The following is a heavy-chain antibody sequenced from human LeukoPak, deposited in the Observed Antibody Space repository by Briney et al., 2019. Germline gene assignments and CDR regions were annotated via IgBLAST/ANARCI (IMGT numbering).Heavy chain of an antibody. CDR1: GGSISRSYYY. J-gene: IGHJ5*02. CDR3: SRHEHKALAGDT. Sequence: PETLSLTCSVSGGSISRSYYYWGWIRQPPGKGLEWIGTIYYSGNTFYNPSLKSRVTISVDTSINHFSLTLTSLTAADTAVYFCSRHEHKALAGDTWGQGTLVTVSS. CDR2: IYYSGNT. D-gene: IGHD6-19*01. V-gene: IGHV4-39*01.